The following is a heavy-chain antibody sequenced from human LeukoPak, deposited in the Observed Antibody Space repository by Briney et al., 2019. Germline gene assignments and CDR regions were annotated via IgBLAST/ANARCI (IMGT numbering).Heavy chain of an antibody. CDR3: ATYYYDSSGYYYDQGAFDI. V-gene: IGHV4-59*01. J-gene: IGHJ3*02. CDR2: IYYSGST. D-gene: IGHD3-22*01. Sequence: SETLSLTCTVSGGSISSYHWSWIRQPPGKGLEWIGYIYYSGSTNYNPPLKSRVTISVDTSKNQFSLKLSSVTAADTAVYYCATYYYDSSGYYYDQGAFDIWGQGTMVTVSS. CDR1: GGSISSYH.